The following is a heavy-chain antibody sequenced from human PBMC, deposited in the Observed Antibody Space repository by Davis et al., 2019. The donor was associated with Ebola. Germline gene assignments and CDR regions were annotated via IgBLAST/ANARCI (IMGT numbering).Heavy chain of an antibody. V-gene: IGHV3-23*01. D-gene: IGHD2/OR15-2a*01. Sequence: GGSLRLSCAASGFTFSSYGMHWVRQAPGKGLEWVSAISGSGGSTYYADSVKGRFTISRDNSKNTLYLQMNSLRADDTAVYYCARDPLIIGDATTDSWGQGTLVTVSS. CDR1: GFTFSSYG. CDR2: ISGSGGST. J-gene: IGHJ5*01. CDR3: ARDPLIIGDATTDS.